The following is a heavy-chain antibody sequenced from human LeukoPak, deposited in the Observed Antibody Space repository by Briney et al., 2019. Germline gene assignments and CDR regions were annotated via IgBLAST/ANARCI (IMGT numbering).Heavy chain of an antibody. CDR3: AREFIRGFDY. Sequence: PGGSLRLSCAASGFTFSSYGMHWVRQAPGKGLEWVAFIQYDGSNKYYADSVKGRFTISRDNSKNTLYLQMNSLRAEDTAVYYCAREFIRGFDYWGQGTLVTVSS. V-gene: IGHV3-30*02. D-gene: IGHD3-10*01. CDR1: GFTFSSYG. CDR2: IQYDGSNK. J-gene: IGHJ4*02.